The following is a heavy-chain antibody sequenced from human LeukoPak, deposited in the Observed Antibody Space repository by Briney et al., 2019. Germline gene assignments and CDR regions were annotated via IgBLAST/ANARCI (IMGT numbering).Heavy chain of an antibody. V-gene: IGHV4-59*01. CDR1: GGSISSYY. Sequence: PSETLSLTCTVSGGSISSYYWSWIRQPPGKGLEWIGYIYYSGRTNYNPSLKSRVAISINTSKNQFSLRLSSVTAADTAVYYCARGSDYGDYWGQGTLVTVSS. D-gene: IGHD3-3*01. CDR3: ARGSDYGDY. J-gene: IGHJ4*02. CDR2: IYYSGRT.